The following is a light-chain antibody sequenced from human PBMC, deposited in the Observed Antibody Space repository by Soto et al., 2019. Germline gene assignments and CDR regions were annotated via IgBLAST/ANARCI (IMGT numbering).Light chain of an antibody. CDR3: QQYGCSPRT. Sequence: EIVLTQSPGTLSMSPGERATLSCRASQSISSNSLAWYQQKPGQAPRLLIYGASSRATGIPDRFSGSGSGTDFTLTISRLEAEDFAVYYCQQYGCSPRTFGQGTKVEFK. CDR2: GAS. V-gene: IGKV3-20*01. CDR1: QSISSNS. J-gene: IGKJ1*01.